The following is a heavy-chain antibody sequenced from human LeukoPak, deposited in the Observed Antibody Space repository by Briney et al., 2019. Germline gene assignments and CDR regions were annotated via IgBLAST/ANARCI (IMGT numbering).Heavy chain of an antibody. Sequence: ASVKVSCKASGLTFTSSAVQWVRQARGQRLEWIGWIVVGSGNTNYAQTFQERVTITRDMSTSTVYMELSSLRSEDTAVYYCAALDYDILTGYYKDYYFDYWGQGTLVTVSS. CDR3: AALDYDILTGYYKDYYFDY. J-gene: IGHJ4*02. CDR2: IVVGSGNT. CDR1: GLTFTSSA. V-gene: IGHV1-58*01. D-gene: IGHD3-9*01.